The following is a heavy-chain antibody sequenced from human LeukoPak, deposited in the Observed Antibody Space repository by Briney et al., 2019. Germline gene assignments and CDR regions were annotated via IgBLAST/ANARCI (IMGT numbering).Heavy chain of an antibody. CDR2: TNWNGGST. CDR3: ARGRHTFIAVDYFDY. D-gene: IGHD6-19*01. J-gene: IGHJ4*02. Sequence: SGGSLRLSCAASGSTFDDYGMSWVRQVPGKGLEWVSGTNWNGGSTGYADSVKGRFTISRDNAKNSLYLQMNSLRAEDSALYYCARGRHTFIAVDYFDYWGQGTLVTVSS. CDR1: GSTFDDYG. V-gene: IGHV3-20*04.